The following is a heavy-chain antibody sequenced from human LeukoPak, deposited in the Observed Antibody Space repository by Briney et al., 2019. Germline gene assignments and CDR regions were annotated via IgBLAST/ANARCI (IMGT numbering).Heavy chain of an antibody. CDR3: ARALRTGQGDYVPVL. Sequence: GESLKISCEASGYRFTNYWIGWVSQMPGKGLEWMVIIYPGDSETRYSPSFQGQVTISADKSISTTYLQWSSLKASDTAMYYCARALRTGQGDYVPVLWGQGTLVTVSS. CDR1: GYRFTNYW. CDR2: IYPGDSET. D-gene: IGHD4-17*01. J-gene: IGHJ4*02. V-gene: IGHV5-51*01.